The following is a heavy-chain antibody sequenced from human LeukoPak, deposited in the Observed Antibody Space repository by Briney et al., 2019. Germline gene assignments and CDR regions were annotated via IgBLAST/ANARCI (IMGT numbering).Heavy chain of an antibody. CDR3: ASRYYDSSGYTNWFDP. D-gene: IGHD3-22*01. CDR2: INHTGST. V-gene: IGHV4-34*01. Sequence: SETLSLTCAVYGGSFSGYFWSWIRQPPGKGLEWIGEINHTGSTNYNPSLKSRVTISVDTSKNQFSLKLSSVTAADTAVYFCASRYYDSSGYTNWFDPWGQGTLDTVSS. J-gene: IGHJ5*02. CDR1: GGSFSGYF.